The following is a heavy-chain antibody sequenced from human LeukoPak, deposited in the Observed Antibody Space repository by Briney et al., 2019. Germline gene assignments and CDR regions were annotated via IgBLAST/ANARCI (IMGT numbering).Heavy chain of an antibody. V-gene: IGHV1-46*01. D-gene: IGHD6-19*01. Sequence: GASVKVSCKASGYTFTSYYMHWVRQAPGQGLEWMGIINPSGGSTSYAQKFQGRVTMTTDTSTSTAYMELRSLRSDDTAVYYCARDIGSRVDSSGWYVSDYWGQGTLVTVSS. J-gene: IGHJ4*02. CDR2: INPSGGST. CDR3: ARDIGSRVDSSGWYVSDY. CDR1: GYTFTSYY.